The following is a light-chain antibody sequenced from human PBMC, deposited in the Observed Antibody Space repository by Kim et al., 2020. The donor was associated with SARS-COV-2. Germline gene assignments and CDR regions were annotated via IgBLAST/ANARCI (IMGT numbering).Light chain of an antibody. CDR1: QSVSSSE. J-gene: IGKJ1*01. Sequence: SPGERATLSCRASQSVSSSELAWYQQKPGQSPSLIIYGATSRATGIPGRFGGGGSGKDFTLTISRLEPEDFAVYYCQQYDSSPWTFGQGTKVDIK. V-gene: IGKV3-20*01. CDR3: QQYDSSPWT. CDR2: GAT.